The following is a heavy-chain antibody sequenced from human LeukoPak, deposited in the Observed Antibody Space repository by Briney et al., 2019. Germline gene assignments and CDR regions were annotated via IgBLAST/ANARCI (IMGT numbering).Heavy chain of an antibody. CDR1: GYTFTGYY. V-gene: IGHV1-2*02. J-gene: IGHJ4*02. Sequence: GASVKVSCKASGYTFTGYYMHWVRQAPGQGLEWMGWINPNSGGTNYAQKFQGRVTMTRDTSISTAYMELSRLRSDDTAVYYCARDGPHTAAAVDYFDYWGQGTLVTVSS. CDR3: ARDGPHTAAAVDYFDY. D-gene: IGHD6-13*01. CDR2: INPNSGGT.